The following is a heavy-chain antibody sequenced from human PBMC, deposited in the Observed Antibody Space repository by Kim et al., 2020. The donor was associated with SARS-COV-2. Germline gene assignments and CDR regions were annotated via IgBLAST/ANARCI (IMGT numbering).Heavy chain of an antibody. D-gene: IGHD3-16*01. V-gene: IGHV3-9*01. CDR3: AKDGLGPKHYYYYMDV. Sequence: SVTGRFTISRDNAKNSLYLQMNSLRPEDTALYYCAKDGLGPKHYYYYMDVWGKGTTVTVSS. J-gene: IGHJ6*03.